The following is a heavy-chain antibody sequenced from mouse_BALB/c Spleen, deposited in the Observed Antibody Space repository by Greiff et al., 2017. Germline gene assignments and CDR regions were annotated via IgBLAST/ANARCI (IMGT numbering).Heavy chain of an antibody. V-gene: IGHV14-4*02. J-gene: IGHJ3*01. CDR3: NAWGGNSWFAY. CDR1: GFNIKDYY. CDR2: IDPENGDT. D-gene: IGHD2-1*01. Sequence: VQLKESGAELVRSGASVKLSCTASGFNIKDYYMHWVKQRPEQGLEWIGWIDPENGDTEYAPKFQGKATMTADTSSNTAYLQLSSLTSEDTAVYYCNAWGGNSWFAYWGQGTLVTVSA.